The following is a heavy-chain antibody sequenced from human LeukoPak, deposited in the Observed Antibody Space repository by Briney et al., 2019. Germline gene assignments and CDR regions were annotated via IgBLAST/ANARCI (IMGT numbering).Heavy chain of an antibody. CDR1: GGSISSYY. D-gene: IGHD3-16*01. Sequence: SETLSLTCTVSGGSISSYYWSWIRQPPGKGLEWIGYIYYSGSTNYNPSLKSRVTISVDTSKNQFSLKLSSVTAADTAVYYCARNSLGLIPRAAFDIWGQGTMVTVSS. CDR2: IYYSGST. V-gene: IGHV4-59*01. J-gene: IGHJ3*02. CDR3: ARNSLGLIPRAAFDI.